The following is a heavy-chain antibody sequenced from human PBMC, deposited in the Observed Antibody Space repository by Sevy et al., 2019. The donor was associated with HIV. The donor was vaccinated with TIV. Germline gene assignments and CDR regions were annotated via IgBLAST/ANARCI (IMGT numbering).Heavy chain of an antibody. CDR3: AKGNSGSFDY. J-gene: IGHJ4*02. V-gene: IGHV3-7*01. CDR2: IKQDESEK. D-gene: IGHD3-22*01. CDR1: GFSFSNYW. Sequence: GGSLRLSCAASGFSFSNYWMHWVRQAPGKGLEWVANIKQDESEKYYVASVKGRFTISRDNAKNSVYLEMNSLRPEDTAIYYCAKGNSGSFDYWGLGTLVTVSS.